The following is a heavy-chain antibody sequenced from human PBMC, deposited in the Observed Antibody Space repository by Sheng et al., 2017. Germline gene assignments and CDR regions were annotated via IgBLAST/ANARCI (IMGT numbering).Heavy chain of an antibody. CDR1: GYTFTDYY. D-gene: IGHD6-13*01. CDR2: IGPEDAET. V-gene: IGHV1-69-2*01. CDR3: AIEEDISSNWHLSKFDP. J-gene: IGHJ5*02. Sequence: IQSAAEVRRPGATVTLSCRISGYTFTDYYIHWLQQTPGKGLEWMGLIGPEDAETKYAERFRGRLTITADTSTDTAYMQLSSLRSEDTAVYFCAIEEDISSNWHLSKFDPWGRG.